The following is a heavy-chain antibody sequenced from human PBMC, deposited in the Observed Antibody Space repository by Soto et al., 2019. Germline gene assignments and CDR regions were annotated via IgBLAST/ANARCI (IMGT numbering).Heavy chain of an antibody. Sequence: GGSLRLSCAASGFSFSTYGMHWVRQAPGKGLEWVAFISNDGSNKYYADSVKGRFTISRDNAKNSLYLQMNSLRAEDTAVYYCASSTIFGMIIKYFFDYWGQGTLVTVSS. CDR2: ISNDGSNK. J-gene: IGHJ4*02. CDR1: GFSFSTYG. CDR3: ASSTIFGMIIKYFFDY. D-gene: IGHD3-3*01. V-gene: IGHV3-30*03.